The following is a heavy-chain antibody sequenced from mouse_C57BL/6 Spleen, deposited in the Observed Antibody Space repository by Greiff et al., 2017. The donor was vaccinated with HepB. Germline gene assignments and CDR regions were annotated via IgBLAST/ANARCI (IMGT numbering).Heavy chain of an antibody. J-gene: IGHJ4*01. CDR2: IDPSDSYT. CDR3: ARWGIDYAMDY. V-gene: IGHV1-50*01. CDR1: GYTFTSYW. Sequence: QVQLQQPGAELVKPGASVKLSCKASGYTFTSYWMQWVKQRPGQGLEWIGEIDPSDSYTNYNQKFNGKATLTVDTSSSTAYMQLSSLTSGDAAVYYCARWGIDYAMDYWGQGPSVTVSS.